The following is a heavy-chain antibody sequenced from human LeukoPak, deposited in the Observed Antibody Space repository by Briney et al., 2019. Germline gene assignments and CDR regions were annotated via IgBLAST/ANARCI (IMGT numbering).Heavy chain of an antibody. V-gene: IGHV3-30*02. Sequence: GVSLRLSCAASGFTFSSYGMHWVRQAPGKGLEWVAFIRYDGSNKYYADSVKGRFTISRDNSKNTLYLQMNSLRAEDTAVYYCAKASAMIVVVSKHFDYWGQGTLVTVSS. CDR2: IRYDGSNK. J-gene: IGHJ4*02. CDR3: AKASAMIVVVSKHFDY. D-gene: IGHD3-22*01. CDR1: GFTFSSYG.